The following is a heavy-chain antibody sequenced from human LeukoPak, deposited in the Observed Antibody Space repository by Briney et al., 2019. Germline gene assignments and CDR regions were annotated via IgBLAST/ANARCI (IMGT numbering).Heavy chain of an antibody. Sequence: AGGSLRLSCAASGFTFDDYDKHWVRQAPGKGLEWVSGISWNSGSIGYADSVKGRFTISRDNAKNSLYLQMNSLRAEDTALYYCAKDAQYYYGSGSYLSVWGQGTTVTVSS. D-gene: IGHD3-10*01. CDR2: ISWNSGSI. J-gene: IGHJ6*02. CDR3: AKDAQYYYGSGSYLSV. CDR1: GFTFDDYD. V-gene: IGHV3-9*01.